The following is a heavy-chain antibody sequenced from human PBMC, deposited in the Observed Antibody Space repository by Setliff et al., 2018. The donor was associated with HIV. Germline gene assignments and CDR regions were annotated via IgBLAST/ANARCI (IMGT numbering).Heavy chain of an antibody. Sequence: SLRLSCAASGFTFSNYAMSWVRQALGKGLEWVSAISGSGIGSYYPDSVKGRFTISRDNSKNTLFLQMNSLRAEDTAVYYCAKDRRYYYGSGSYAAETWGQGTLVTVSS. CDR3: AKDRRYYYGSGSYAAET. CDR1: GFTFSNYA. V-gene: IGHV3-23*01. D-gene: IGHD3-10*01. J-gene: IGHJ5*02. CDR2: ISGSGIGS.